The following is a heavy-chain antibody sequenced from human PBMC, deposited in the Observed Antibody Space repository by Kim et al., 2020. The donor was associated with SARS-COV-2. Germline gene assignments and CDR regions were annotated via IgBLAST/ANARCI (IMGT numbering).Heavy chain of an antibody. CDR3: ARGRAGVVPSPVLGLGPYYEYYIMDV. CDR1: GGSFSGSS. J-gene: IGHJ6*02. D-gene: IGHD3-22*01. V-gene: IGHV4-34*01. Sequence: SETLSLTCAVYGGSFSGSSWTWIRQPPGKGLEWIGQINHSGNTNYNPSLQSRVSISTDTSKNQFSLRLRSVTAADTAVYYCARGRAGVVPSPVLGLGPYYEYYIMDVWGRGTTVAVSS. CDR2: INHSGNT.